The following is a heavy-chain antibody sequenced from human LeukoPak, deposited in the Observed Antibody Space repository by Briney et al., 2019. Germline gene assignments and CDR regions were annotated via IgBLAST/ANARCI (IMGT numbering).Heavy chain of an antibody. V-gene: IGHV1-2*06. CDR2: INPNSGGI. CDR3: ANLGDSSGYYRDFDY. Sequence: ASVKVSCKASGYTFTGYYKHWVRQAPGQGLEWMGRINPNSGGINYAQKFQGRVTMTRDTSISTAYMELSRLRSDDTAVYYCANLGDSSGYYRDFDYWGQGTLVTVSS. D-gene: IGHD3-22*01. J-gene: IGHJ4*02. CDR1: GYTFTGYY.